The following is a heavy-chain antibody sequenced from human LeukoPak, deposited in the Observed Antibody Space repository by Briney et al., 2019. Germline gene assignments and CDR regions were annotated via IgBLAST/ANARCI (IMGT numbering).Heavy chain of an antibody. D-gene: IGHD1-7*01. J-gene: IGHJ4*02. CDR3: ARSLDYYGTSAFDR. CDR2: ISSRGSYI. CDR1: GFTFNDYG. Sequence: GGSLRLSCAASGFTFNDYGMSWVRQAPGKGLEWVSSISSRGSYIYYTDSVKGRITISRDNAKNSLYLQMNSLRAEDTAVYYCARSLDYYGTSAFDRWGQGTLVTVSS. V-gene: IGHV3-21*01.